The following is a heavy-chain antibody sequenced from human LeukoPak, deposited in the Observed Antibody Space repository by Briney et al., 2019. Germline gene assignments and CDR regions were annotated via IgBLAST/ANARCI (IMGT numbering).Heavy chain of an antibody. CDR3: ARDAGRGDY. CDR1: GFTFSSYS. CDR2: ISSSSSYI. Sequence: GGSLRLSCAASGFTFSSYSMNWVRQAPGKGLEWVSAISSSSSYIYHADSVKGRFTTSRDNAKNSLYLQMNSLRAEDTAVYYCARDAGRGDYWGQGALVTVSS. J-gene: IGHJ4*02. D-gene: IGHD3-16*01. V-gene: IGHV3-21*01.